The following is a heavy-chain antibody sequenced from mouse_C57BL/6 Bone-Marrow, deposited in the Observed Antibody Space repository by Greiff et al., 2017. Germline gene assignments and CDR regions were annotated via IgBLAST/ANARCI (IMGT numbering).Heavy chain of an antibody. CDR2: IDPSDSYT. V-gene: IGHV1-69*01. J-gene: IGHJ3*01. Sequence: QVQLQQPGAELVMPGASVKLSCKASGYTFTSYWMHWVKQRPGQGLEWIGEIDPSDSYTNYNQKFKGKATLTVDTSSSTAYMELHSLTSEDSAVXFCARRGAIEFAYWGQGTLVTVSA. CDR3: ARRGAIEFAY. CDR1: GYTFTSYW.